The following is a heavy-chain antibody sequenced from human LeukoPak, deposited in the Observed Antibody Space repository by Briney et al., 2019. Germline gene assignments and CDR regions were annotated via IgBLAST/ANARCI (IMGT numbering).Heavy chain of an antibody. V-gene: IGHV3-23*01. CDR1: GFNFRDYA. CDR3: ATFGSGSRGANSFDY. CDR2: ITSDGAGT. Sequence: GGSLRLSCAASGFNFRDYAMSWVRQAPGKGLEWVSAITSDGAGTFYADSVKGRFTMSRDNSMNTQYLHMNSLRAEDTAVYYCATFGSGSRGANSFDYWGQGTLVTVSS. J-gene: IGHJ4*02. D-gene: IGHD3-10*01.